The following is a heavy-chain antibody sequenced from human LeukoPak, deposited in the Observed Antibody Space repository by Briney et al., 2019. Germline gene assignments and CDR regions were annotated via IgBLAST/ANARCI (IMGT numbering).Heavy chain of an antibody. J-gene: IGHJ4*02. D-gene: IGHD3-22*01. V-gene: IGHV3-15*01. CDR2: IKSKTDGGTT. CDR3: TTDGYYYDSSGYYGFGY. CDR1: GFTFSNAW. Sequence: GGSLRLSCAASGFTFSNAWMSWVRQAPGKGLEWVGRIKSKTDGGTTDYAAPVKGRFTISRDDSKNTLYLLMNSLKTEDTAVYYCTTDGYYYDSSGYYGFGYWGQGTLVTVSS.